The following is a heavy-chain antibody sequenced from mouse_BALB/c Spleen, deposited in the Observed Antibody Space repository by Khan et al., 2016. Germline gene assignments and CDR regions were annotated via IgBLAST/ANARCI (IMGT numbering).Heavy chain of an antibody. CDR3: ARDYEYDGDWYFDV. V-gene: IGHV9-3-1*01. CDR2: MNTYTGEP. J-gene: IGHJ1*01. D-gene: IGHD2-4*01. Sequence: QIQLVQSGPELKKPGETVKISCKASGYTFTNYGMNWVKQAPGKGLKWMGWMNTYTGEPTYADDFKGRFAFSLNTSARTAYLQINNLKNEDTATYFCARDYEYDGDWYFDVWGAGTTVTVSS. CDR1: GYTFTNYG.